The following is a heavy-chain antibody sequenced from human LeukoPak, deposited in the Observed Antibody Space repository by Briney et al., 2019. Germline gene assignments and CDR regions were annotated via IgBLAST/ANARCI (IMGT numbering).Heavy chain of an antibody. CDR3: AKSGYNGHDRPH. Sequence: PGGSLRLSCAASGFTFSSYAMSWVRQAPGKGLEWVSAISGSGGSTYYADSVKGRFTISRDNSKNTLYLQMNSLTAEDTATYYCAKSGYNGHDRPHWGLGTLVTVSS. J-gene: IGHJ4*02. V-gene: IGHV3-23*01. D-gene: IGHD5-12*01. CDR1: GFTFSSYA. CDR2: ISGSGGST.